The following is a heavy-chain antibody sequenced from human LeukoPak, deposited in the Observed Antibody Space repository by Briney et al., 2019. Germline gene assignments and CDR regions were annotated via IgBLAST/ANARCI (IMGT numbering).Heavy chain of an antibody. CDR2: IYYSGST. D-gene: IGHD6-25*01. Sequence: TSETLSLTCTVSGGSISSYYWSWIRQPPGKGLEWIGYIYYSGSTNYNPSLKSRVTISVDTSKNQFSLKLSSVTAADTAVYYCARQGRAALIDYWGQGTLVTVSS. CDR1: GGSISSYY. V-gene: IGHV4-59*08. CDR3: ARQGRAALIDY. J-gene: IGHJ4*02.